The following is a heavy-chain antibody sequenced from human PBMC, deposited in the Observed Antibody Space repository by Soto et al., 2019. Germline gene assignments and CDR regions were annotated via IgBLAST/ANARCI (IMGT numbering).Heavy chain of an antibody. CDR3: ASDVEGGDHLGGYAYYFDY. CDR1: GYTFTSYA. D-gene: IGHD3-16*01. J-gene: IGHJ4*02. Sequence: ASVKVSCKASGYTFTSYAMHWVRQAPGQRLEWMGWINAGNGNTKYSQKFQGRVTITRDTSASTAYMELSSLRSDDTAVYYCASDVEGGDHLGGYAYYFDYWGQVTLVTVSS. CDR2: INAGNGNT. V-gene: IGHV1-3*01.